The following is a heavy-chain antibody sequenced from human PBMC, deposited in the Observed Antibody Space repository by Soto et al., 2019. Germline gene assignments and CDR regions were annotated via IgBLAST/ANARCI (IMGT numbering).Heavy chain of an antibody. J-gene: IGHJ4*02. D-gene: IGHD6-19*01. V-gene: IGHV4-59*01. CDR3: ARSVAVPGAHIAY. CDR2: VYYTGST. Sequence: SETLSLTCSVSGGSISGSYWSWIRQSPGKGLEWLGYVYYTGSTNYSPSLRSRVSISVDTSKNEFSLRLSSVTAADTAVYFCARSVAVPGAHIAYWGQGTQVTASS. CDR1: GGSISGSY.